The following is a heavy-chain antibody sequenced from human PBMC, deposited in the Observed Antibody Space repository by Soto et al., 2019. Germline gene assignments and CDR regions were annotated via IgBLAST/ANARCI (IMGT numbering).Heavy chain of an antibody. Sequence: QVQLQQWGAGLLKPSETLSLTCAVYGGFVTSGSYYWSWIRQPPGKGLEWIGEMSHSGGTHFNPSLKSRVTISVDTSKNQFTLKMSSVTAADTALYYCARVERGNATTVVDAFDIWCPGTMVTVSS. V-gene: IGHV4-34*01. J-gene: IGHJ3*02. CDR3: ARVERGNATTVVDAFDI. CDR1: GGFVTSGSYY. CDR2: MSHSGGT. D-gene: IGHD1-1*01.